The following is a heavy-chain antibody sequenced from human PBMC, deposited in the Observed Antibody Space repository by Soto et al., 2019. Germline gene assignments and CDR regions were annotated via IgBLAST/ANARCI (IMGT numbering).Heavy chain of an antibody. CDR2: IYHSGST. CDR3: ARLEAFGGNGYYQIYS. J-gene: IGHJ5*01. Sequence: PSEPLSLTCAVSGGSISSSNWWSWVRQPPGKGLEWIGEIYHSGSTNYNPSLKSRVTISVDTPKNQFSLKLSSVTAADTAVYYCARLEAFGGNGYYQIYSWGQGTAVTVSS. V-gene: IGHV4-4*02. CDR1: GGSISSSNW. D-gene: IGHD2-15*01.